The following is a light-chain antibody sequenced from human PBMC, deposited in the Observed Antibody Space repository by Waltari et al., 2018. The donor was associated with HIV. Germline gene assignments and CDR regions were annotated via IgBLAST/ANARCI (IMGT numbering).Light chain of an antibody. Sequence: QSALTQPASVSGSPGQSITIPCPGTSSDVGGYNSVSWYQQHPGKAPKLMIYDVSTRPSGVSNRFSGSKSGNTASLTISGLQAEDEADYYCSSYTSSSIVVFGGGTTLTVL. CDR2: DVS. CDR3: SSYTSSSIVV. CDR1: SSDVGGYNS. V-gene: IGLV2-14*03. J-gene: IGLJ2*01.